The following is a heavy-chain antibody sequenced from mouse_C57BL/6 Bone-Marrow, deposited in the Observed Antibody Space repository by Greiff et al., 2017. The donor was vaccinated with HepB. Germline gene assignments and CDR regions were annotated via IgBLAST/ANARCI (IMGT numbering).Heavy chain of an antibody. J-gene: IGHJ1*03. V-gene: IGHV1-81*01. CDR1: GYTFTSYG. Sequence: VQRVESGAELARPGASVKLSCKASGYTFTSYGISWVKQRTGQGLEWIGEIYPRSGNTYYNEKFKGKATLTADKSSSTAYMALRSLTSEDSAVYFCARSGYYGSSWYFDVWGTGTTVTVSS. CDR2: IYPRSGNT. CDR3: ARSGYYGSSWYFDV. D-gene: IGHD1-1*01.